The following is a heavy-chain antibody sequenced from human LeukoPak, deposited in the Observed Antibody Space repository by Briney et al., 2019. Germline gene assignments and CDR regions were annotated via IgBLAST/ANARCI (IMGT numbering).Heavy chain of an antibody. D-gene: IGHD2-2*01. CDR2: INPNSGGT. V-gene: IGHV1-2*02. Sequence: GASVKVSCKASGYTFSAYYMHWVRQAPGQGLEWMGWINPNSGGTNYAQKFLGRVTMTRDTSISTAYMELSRLRSDDAAVYYCARGGDIVVVPAALSWFDPWGQGTLVTVSS. CDR3: ARGGDIVVVPAALSWFDP. CDR1: GYTFSAYY. J-gene: IGHJ5*02.